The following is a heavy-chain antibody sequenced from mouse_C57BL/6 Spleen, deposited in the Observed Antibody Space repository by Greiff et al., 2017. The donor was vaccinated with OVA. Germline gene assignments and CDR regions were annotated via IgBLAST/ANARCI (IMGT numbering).Heavy chain of an antibody. J-gene: IGHJ4*01. CDR3: ARNDYDEYAMDY. Sequence: EVKLVESGGGLVKPGGSLKLSCAASGFTFSDYGMHWVRQAPEKGLEWVAYISSGSSTIYYADTVKGRFTISRDNAKNTLFLQMTSLRSEDTAMYYCARNDYDEYAMDYWGQGTSVTVSS. D-gene: IGHD2-4*01. V-gene: IGHV5-17*01. CDR1: GFTFSDYG. CDR2: ISSGSSTI.